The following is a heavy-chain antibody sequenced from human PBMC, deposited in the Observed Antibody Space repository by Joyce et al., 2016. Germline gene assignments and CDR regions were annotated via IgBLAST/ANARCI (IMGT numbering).Heavy chain of an antibody. D-gene: IGHD3-22*01. CDR1: GFTFTSSA. CDR3: AAAPDYYDSSGYYYSAFDI. J-gene: IGHJ3*02. V-gene: IGHV1-58*02. CDR2: IVVGSGNT. Sequence: QMQLVQSGPEVKKPGTSVKVSCKASGFTFTSSAMQWVRQARGQRLEGIGWIVVGSGNTNYAQKFQERVTMTRDMSTSTAYMELSSLRSEDTAVYYCAAAPDYYDSSGYYYSAFDIWGQGTMVTVSS.